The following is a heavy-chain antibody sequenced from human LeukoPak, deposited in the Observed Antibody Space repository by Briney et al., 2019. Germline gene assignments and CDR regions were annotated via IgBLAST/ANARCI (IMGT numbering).Heavy chain of an antibody. D-gene: IGHD1-26*01. V-gene: IGHV1-2*02. CDR3: ARRGSSDPTYGMDV. CDR2: INPNSGGT. Sequence: ASVTVSCKASGYTFTCYYMHWVRQAPGQGLEWMGWINPNSGGTNYAQKFQGRVTMTRDTSISTAYMELSRLRSDDTAVYYCARRGSSDPTYGMDVWGQGTAVTVSS. CDR1: GYTFTCYY. J-gene: IGHJ6*02.